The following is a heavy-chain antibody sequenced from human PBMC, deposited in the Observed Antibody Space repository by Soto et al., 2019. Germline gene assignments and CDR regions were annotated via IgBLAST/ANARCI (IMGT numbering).Heavy chain of an antibody. V-gene: IGHV1-3*04. CDR3: AREDGSSLINFFDR. CDR1: GYTFTHFA. CDR2: INTGDGNT. D-gene: IGHD3-10*01. Sequence: QVQLVQSGAEVKKAGASVKISCKASGYTFTHFAIHWLRQAPGQRLEWMGWINTGDGNTKYSENFQGRVTFTSDTSATTAYMELSSLIFEDTAVYYCAREDGSSLINFFDRWGQGTLVTVSS. J-gene: IGHJ5*02.